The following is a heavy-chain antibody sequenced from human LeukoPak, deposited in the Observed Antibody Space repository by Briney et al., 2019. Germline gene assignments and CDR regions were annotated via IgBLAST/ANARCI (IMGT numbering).Heavy chain of an antibody. CDR3: ARRANEAFDI. J-gene: IGHJ3*02. CDR2: IYYSGST. Sequence: IPSETLSLTCSVSGGSISRGGHYWSWIRQHPGKGLEWIGYIYYSGSTYYNASLKSRITISVDTSKSQSSLELTSVTAADTAVYYCARRANEAFDISGQGTMVAVSS. CDR1: GGSISRGGHY. V-gene: IGHV4-31*03.